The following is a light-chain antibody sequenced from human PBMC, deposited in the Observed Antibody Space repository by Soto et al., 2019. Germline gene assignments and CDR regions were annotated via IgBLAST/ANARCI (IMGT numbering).Light chain of an antibody. Sequence: EIVLTQSPGTLSLSPGERATLSCRASHTISSSYLAWYQQKPGQAPRLLMYGISTRATGIPARFSGSGSGTEFTLTISSLQSEDFAVYYCQQYNNWPPITFGQGTRLEIK. J-gene: IGKJ5*01. CDR2: GIS. CDR3: QQYNNWPPIT. CDR1: HTISSSY. V-gene: IGKV3-15*01.